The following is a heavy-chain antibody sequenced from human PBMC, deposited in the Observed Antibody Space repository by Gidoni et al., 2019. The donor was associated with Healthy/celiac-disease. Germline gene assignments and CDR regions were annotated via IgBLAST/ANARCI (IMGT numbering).Heavy chain of an antibody. Sequence: QVQLQQWGAGLLKPSETLYLTCAVYGGSVSGYYWSWIRQPPGKGLEWIGEITHSGSTNYNPSLKSRVTISVDTSKNQFSLKLSSVTAADPAVYYCASTRPMVTAKYFRGGWRYWGQGTLVTVSS. CDR1: GGSVSGYY. CDR2: ITHSGST. CDR3: ASTRPMVTAKYFRGGWRY. D-gene: IGHD2-21*02. V-gene: IGHV4-34*01. J-gene: IGHJ4*02.